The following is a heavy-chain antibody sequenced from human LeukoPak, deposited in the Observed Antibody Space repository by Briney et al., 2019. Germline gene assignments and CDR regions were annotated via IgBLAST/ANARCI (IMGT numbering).Heavy chain of an antibody. CDR3: ARDGDDSSGYYRFYFDY. J-gene: IGHJ4*02. CDR1: GFTFSSYT. D-gene: IGHD3-22*01. CDR2: ITNSSLYI. V-gene: IGHV3-21*01. Sequence: PGGSLRLSCAASGFTFSSYTMNWVRQAPGKGLEWVSSITNSSLYIYYADSVKGRFTISRDNAKNSLYLQMNSLRAEDTAVYYCARDGDDSSGYYRFYFDYWGQGTLVTVSS.